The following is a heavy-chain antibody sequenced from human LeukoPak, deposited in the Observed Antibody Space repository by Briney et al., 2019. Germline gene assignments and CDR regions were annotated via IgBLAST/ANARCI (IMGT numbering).Heavy chain of an antibody. V-gene: IGHV1-69*01. D-gene: IGHD3-22*01. Sequence: SSVKVSCKASGGTFSSYAISWVRQATGQGLEWMGGIIPIFGTANYAQTFQGRVTITADESTSTAYMELRRLRSEDTAVYYCASYDSSGYSHRYWGQGTLVTASS. CDR1: GGTFSSYA. CDR2: IIPIFGTA. CDR3: ASYDSSGYSHRY. J-gene: IGHJ4*02.